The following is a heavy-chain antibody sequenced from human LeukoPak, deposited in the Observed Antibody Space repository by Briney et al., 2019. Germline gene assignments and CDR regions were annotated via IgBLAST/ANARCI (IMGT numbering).Heavy chain of an antibody. CDR3: ARGYEWNSDYVDP. D-gene: IGHD1-20*01. J-gene: IGHJ5*02. Sequence: ASVKVSCKASGGTFSSHVMSWVRQAPGQGLEWMGRIIPILGVIKYEQKFQGRVTITADKSTSTVYMELSNLKSEDTALYYCARGYEWNSDYVDPWGQGTLVTVSS. CDR1: GGTFSSHV. CDR2: IIPILGVI. V-gene: IGHV1-69*04.